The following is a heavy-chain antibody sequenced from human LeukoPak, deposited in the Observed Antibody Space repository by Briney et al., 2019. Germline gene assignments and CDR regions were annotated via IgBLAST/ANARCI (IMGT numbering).Heavy chain of an antibody. CDR3: ARGYYDYVWGSYRPYYFDY. Sequence: SVKVSCKASGGTFISYAISWVRQAPGQGLEWMGGIIPIFGTANYAQKFQGRVTITADESTSTAYMELSSLRSEDTAAYYCARGYYDYVWGSYRPYYFDYWGQGTLVTVSS. J-gene: IGHJ4*02. D-gene: IGHD3-16*02. CDR1: GGTFISYA. CDR2: IIPIFGTA. V-gene: IGHV1-69*13.